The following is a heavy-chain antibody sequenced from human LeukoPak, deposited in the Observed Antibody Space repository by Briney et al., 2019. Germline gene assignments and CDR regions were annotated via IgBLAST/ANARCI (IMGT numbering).Heavy chain of an antibody. CDR3: ARDADSIAAAGIFDY. D-gene: IGHD6-25*01. Sequence: SETLSLTCTVSGVSISSSSYFWAWIRQSPGRGLEWIGTIYYNGDTYYNPSLKSRVTISLDTSKNHFSLRLSSVTAADTAVYYCARDADSIAAAGIFDYWGQGTLVTVSS. J-gene: IGHJ4*02. CDR1: GVSISSSSYF. CDR2: IYYNGDT. V-gene: IGHV4-39*07.